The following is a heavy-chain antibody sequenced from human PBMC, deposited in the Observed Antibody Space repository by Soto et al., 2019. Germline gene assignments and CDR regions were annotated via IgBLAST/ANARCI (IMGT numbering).Heavy chain of an antibody. J-gene: IGHJ6*02. CDR2: IYYSGST. V-gene: IGHV4-59*01. CDR3: ARGPGATGKYYYYGMDV. Sequence: SETLSLTCTASGGSISSYYWSWIRQPPGKGLEWIGYIYYSGSTNYNPSLKSRVTISVDTSKNQFSLKLSSVTAADTAVYYCARGPGATGKYYYYGMDVWGQGTTVTVSS. D-gene: IGHD1-26*01. CDR1: GGSISSYY.